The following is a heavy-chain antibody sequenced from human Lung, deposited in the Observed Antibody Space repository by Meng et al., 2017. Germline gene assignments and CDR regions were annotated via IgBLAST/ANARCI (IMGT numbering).Heavy chain of an antibody. CDR1: GGSISGSY. Sequence: QGHLEQGGAGRLRPSENLSLPGAFYGGSISGSYWSWIRQSPAKGLEWIGKINHGGSTNYNPSLESRVTISVDTPKNQFSLRLTSMTVADTAVYYCARERHSTIIRGVIDFWGQGALVTVSS. CDR3: ARERHSTIIRGVIDF. D-gene: IGHD3-10*01. J-gene: IGHJ4*02. CDR2: INHGGST. V-gene: IGHV4-34*01.